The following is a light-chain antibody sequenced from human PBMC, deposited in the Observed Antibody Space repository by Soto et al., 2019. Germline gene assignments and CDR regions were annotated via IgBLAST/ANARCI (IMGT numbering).Light chain of an antibody. Sequence: EIVLTQSPGTLSLSPGERATLSCRASQSVSSSYLAWDQQKPGQAPRLLIYGASSRATGIPDRFSGSGSGTDFTLTISRLEPEDFAVYYCQQYGSSPVTFGQGTKLEIK. CDR2: GAS. CDR3: QQYGSSPVT. V-gene: IGKV3-20*01. CDR1: QSVSSSY. J-gene: IGKJ2*01.